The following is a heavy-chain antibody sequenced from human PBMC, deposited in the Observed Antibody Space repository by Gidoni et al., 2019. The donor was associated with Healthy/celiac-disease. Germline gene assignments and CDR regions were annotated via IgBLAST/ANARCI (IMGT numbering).Heavy chain of an antibody. J-gene: IGHJ5*02. D-gene: IGHD3-10*01. V-gene: IGHV4-39*07. Sequence: CTVSGGSICSSSYYWCCLRQPPWKRLEWIGSIYYSGSTYYNPSLKSRVTISVDTSKNQFSLKLSSVTAADTAVYYCARSHYYGSGGHWGGWFDPWGQGTLVTVSS. CDR1: GGSICSSSYY. CDR2: IYYSGST. CDR3: ARSHYYGSGGHWGGWFDP.